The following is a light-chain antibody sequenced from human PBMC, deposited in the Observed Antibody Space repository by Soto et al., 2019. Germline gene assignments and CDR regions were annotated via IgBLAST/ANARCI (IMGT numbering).Light chain of an antibody. CDR1: QSISSW. CDR3: QQYNSYSGT. Sequence: DIQMTQSPSTLSASVGARVTITCRASQSISSWLAWYQQKPGKAPKLLIYDASSLESGVTSRFSGSGSGTEFTLTISSLQPDDFATYYCQQYNSYSGTFGQVTKVEIK. V-gene: IGKV1-5*01. CDR2: DAS. J-gene: IGKJ1*01.